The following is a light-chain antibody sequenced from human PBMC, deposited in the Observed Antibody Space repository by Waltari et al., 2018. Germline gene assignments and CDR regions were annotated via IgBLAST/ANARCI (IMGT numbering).Light chain of an antibody. CDR2: EVT. J-gene: IGLJ2*01. CDR3: CSYASGSTFV. CDR1: SSDVGNYNH. V-gene: IGLV2-23*02. Sequence: QSALTQPASVSGSPGQPLPIPCAGTSSDVGNYNHVSWYQQNAGEAPKLMIYEVTKRPSGVSNRFSGSKSGNTASLTISGLQAEDEADYYCCSYASGSTFVFGGGTKLTVL.